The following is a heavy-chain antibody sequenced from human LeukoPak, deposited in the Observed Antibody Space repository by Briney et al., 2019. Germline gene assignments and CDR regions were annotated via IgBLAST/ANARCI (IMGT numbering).Heavy chain of an antibody. D-gene: IGHD6-19*01. V-gene: IGHV1-69*06. CDR1: GGTFSSYA. CDR2: IIPIFGTA. J-gene: IGHJ5*02. CDR3: ARGPPIAVAGMAWFDP. Sequence: SVKVSCKASGGTFSSYAISWVRQAPGQGLEWMGGIIPIFGTANYAQKFQGRVTITADKSTSTAYMELSSLRSEDTAVYYCARGPPIAVAGMAWFDPWGQGTLVTVSS.